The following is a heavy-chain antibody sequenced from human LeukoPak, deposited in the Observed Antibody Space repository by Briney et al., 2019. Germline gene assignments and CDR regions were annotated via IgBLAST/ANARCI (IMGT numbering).Heavy chain of an antibody. Sequence: PGGSLRLSCVASGFTFSDYYMSWIRRAPGKGLEWVSFISKTSTNIYYGGSVRGRFTISRDNAKNSIHLQMSSLRAEDTAVYYCVRGDGDLFDYWGQGTLVSVSS. CDR3: VRGDGDLFDY. CDR2: ISKTSTNI. CDR1: GFTFSDYY. D-gene: IGHD4-17*01. V-gene: IGHV3-11*04. J-gene: IGHJ4*02.